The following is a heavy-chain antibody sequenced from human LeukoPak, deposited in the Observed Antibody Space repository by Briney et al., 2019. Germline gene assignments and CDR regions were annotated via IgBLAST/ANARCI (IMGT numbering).Heavy chain of an antibody. CDR3: AKDQRFGDLDGH. J-gene: IGHJ4*02. CDR1: GFTFYNYA. Sequence: GGSLRLSCAGSGFTFYNYAMSWVRQAPGKGLEWVSAISGTGATTYYADSVKGRLAISRDNSKNTLYLQMSSLRAEDTAVYYCAKDQRFGDLDGHRGQGTLVTVSS. D-gene: IGHD3-10*01. V-gene: IGHV3-23*01. CDR2: ISGTGATT.